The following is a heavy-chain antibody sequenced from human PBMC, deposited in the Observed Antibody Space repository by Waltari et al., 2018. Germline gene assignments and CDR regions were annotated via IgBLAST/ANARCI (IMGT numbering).Heavy chain of an antibody. CDR3: ATGVRGQQLGFDP. CDR1: GYTLPELS. CDR2: FDPEDGET. J-gene: IGHJ5*02. D-gene: IGHD6-13*01. Sequence: QVQLVQSGAEVNKPGASVKSPSKVPGYTLPELSIHWVRQAPGKGLEWMGGFDPEDGETIYAQKFQGRVTMTEDTSTDTAYMELSSLRSEDTAVYYCATGVRGQQLGFDPWGQGTLVTVSS. V-gene: IGHV1-24*01.